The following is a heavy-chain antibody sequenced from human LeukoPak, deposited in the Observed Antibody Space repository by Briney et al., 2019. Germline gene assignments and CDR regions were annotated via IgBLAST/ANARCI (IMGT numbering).Heavy chain of an antibody. CDR3: ARSLYDSSGYNGY. Sequence: GGSLRLSCAASGFTFSTYWMTWVRQTPGKGLEWVANIKQDGSEKYYADSVKGRFTISRDNAKNSVYLQTSSLRVEDTAVYYCARSLYDSSGYNGYWGQGALVTVSS. CDR1: GFTFSTYW. V-gene: IGHV3-7*01. D-gene: IGHD3-22*01. CDR2: IKQDGSEK. J-gene: IGHJ4*02.